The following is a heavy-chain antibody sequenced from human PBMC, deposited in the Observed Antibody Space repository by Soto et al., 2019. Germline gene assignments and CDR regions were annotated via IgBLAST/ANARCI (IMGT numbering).Heavy chain of an antibody. CDR1: GFTFSSYA. J-gene: IGHJ6*02. CDR3: ARERVAEVGSILYYYGMDV. V-gene: IGHV3-30-3*01. Sequence: QVQLVESGGGVVQPGRSLRLSCAASGFTFSSYAMHWVRQAPGKGLEWVAVISYDGSNKYYADSVKGRFTISRDNSKNTLYLQMTSLRAEDTAVYYCARERVAEVGSILYYYGMDVWGQGTTVTVSS. D-gene: IGHD6-13*01. CDR2: ISYDGSNK.